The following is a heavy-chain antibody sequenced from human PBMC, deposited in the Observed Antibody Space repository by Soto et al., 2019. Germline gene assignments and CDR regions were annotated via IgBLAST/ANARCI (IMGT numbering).Heavy chain of an antibody. J-gene: IGHJ4*02. D-gene: IGHD5-12*01. CDR3: ARWSEWLPPSNFDY. V-gene: IGHV3-30-3*01. CDR2: ISYDGSNK. Sequence: VQLVESGGGLIQPGGCLRLSCAASGFTFSSYAMHWVRQAPGKGLEWVAVISYDGSNKYYAESVKGRFTISRDNSKNTLYLQMNSLRAEDTAVYYCARWSEWLPPSNFDYWGQGTLVTVSS. CDR1: GFTFSSYA.